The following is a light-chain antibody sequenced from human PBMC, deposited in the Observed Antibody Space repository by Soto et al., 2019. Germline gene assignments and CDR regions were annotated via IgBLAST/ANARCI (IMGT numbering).Light chain of an antibody. Sequence: ALTQPASVSGSPGQSITISCTGTSSDVGGYNYVSWYQQHPGKAPKLMIYDVSNRPSGVSNRFSGSKSGNTASLTISGLQAEDEADYYCSSYTSSSTNVFGTGTKVIVL. V-gene: IGLV2-14*01. CDR1: SSDVGGYNY. CDR3: SSYTSSSTNV. CDR2: DVS. J-gene: IGLJ1*01.